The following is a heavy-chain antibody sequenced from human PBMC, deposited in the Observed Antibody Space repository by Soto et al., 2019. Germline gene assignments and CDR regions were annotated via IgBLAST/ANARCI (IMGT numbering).Heavy chain of an antibody. V-gene: IGHV3-23*01. D-gene: IGHD6-13*01. J-gene: IGHJ4*01. CDR3: AKSTLTAAGFDY. CDR2: ITGSGGGT. Sequence: EVQLLESGGGLVQPGGSLRLSCAASGFTFSNYAMTWVRQAPGKGLEWVSVITGSGGGTYFVDSVKGRFTISRDNSKKTVSLQMSSLRAADTAVYYCAKSTLTAAGFDYLGEGALGTVSS. CDR1: GFTFSNYA.